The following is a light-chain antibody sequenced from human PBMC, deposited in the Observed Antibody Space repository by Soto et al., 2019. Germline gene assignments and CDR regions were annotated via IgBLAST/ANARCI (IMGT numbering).Light chain of an antibody. J-gene: IGKJ4*01. CDR1: QDISNS. Sequence: DIQMTQSPSSLSASVGDRVTITCQASQDISNSLNWYQQKPGKAPKLLIYDASNLETGVPSRFSGSGSGTDFTFTISSLQPEDFATYYCQQYDNLPPSLTFGGGTKVEIK. CDR3: QQYDNLPPSLT. CDR2: DAS. V-gene: IGKV1-33*01.